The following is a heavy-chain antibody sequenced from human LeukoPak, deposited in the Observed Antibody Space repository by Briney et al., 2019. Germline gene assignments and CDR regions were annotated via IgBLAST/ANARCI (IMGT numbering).Heavy chain of an antibody. D-gene: IGHD3-10*01. J-gene: IGHJ3*02. Sequence: PGGSLRLSCAASGFTFSSYSMNWVRQAPGKGLEWVSYISSSSSTICYADSVKGRFTISRDNAKNSLYLQMNSLRAEDTAVYYCARDKRSVVRGVMLEDRAFDIWGQGTMVTVSS. V-gene: IGHV3-48*01. CDR1: GFTFSSYS. CDR3: ARDKRSVVRGVMLEDRAFDI. CDR2: ISSSSSTI.